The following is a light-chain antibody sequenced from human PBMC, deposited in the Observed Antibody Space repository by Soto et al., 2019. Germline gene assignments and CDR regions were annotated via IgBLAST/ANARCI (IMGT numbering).Light chain of an antibody. CDR2: GAS. CDR1: QSVSSNF. Sequence: EIVLTQSPGTLSLSPGERVTLSCRASQSVSSNFLAWYQQRPGQAPRLLIYGASSRATGIPDRFSGRGSGTDFTLIISRLEPEDCAVFYCQQYGSALQTFGQGTKVEI. J-gene: IGKJ1*01. V-gene: IGKV3-20*01. CDR3: QQYGSALQT.